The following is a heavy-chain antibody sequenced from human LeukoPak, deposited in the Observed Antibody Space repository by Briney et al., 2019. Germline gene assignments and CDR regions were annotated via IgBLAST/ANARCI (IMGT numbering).Heavy chain of an antibody. J-gene: IGHJ4*02. CDR3: ARGPVDSSSLDY. CDR1: GYSISSGYY. CDR2: IYYSGST. Sequence: PSETLSLTCAVSGYSISSGYYWGWIRQPPGKGLEWIGSIYYSGSTYSNPSLKSRVTISVDTSKNQFSLKLSSVTAADTAVYYCARGPVDSSSLDYWGQGTLVTVSS. V-gene: IGHV4-38-2*01. D-gene: IGHD6-13*01.